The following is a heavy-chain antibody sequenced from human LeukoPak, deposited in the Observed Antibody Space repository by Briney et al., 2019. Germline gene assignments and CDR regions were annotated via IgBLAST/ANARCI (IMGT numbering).Heavy chain of an antibody. CDR3: ARDTTDYAFDY. Sequence: SETLSLTCTVSGGSISSTSYYWGWIRQPPGKGLEWIGSIYYSGSTYYNLSLKSRVTISVDTSKNQFSLKLSSVTAADTAVYYCARDTTDYAFDYWGQGTLVTVSS. CDR1: GGSISSTSYY. J-gene: IGHJ4*02. V-gene: IGHV4-39*07. D-gene: IGHD4-17*01. CDR2: IYYSGST.